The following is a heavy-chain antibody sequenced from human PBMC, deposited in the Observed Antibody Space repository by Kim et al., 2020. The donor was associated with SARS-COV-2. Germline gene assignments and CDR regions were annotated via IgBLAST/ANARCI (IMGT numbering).Heavy chain of an antibody. J-gene: IGHJ3*02. V-gene: IGHV3-23*01. CDR2: ISGSGGST. CDR1: GFTFSSYA. D-gene: IGHD3-3*01. CDR3: AKDPPIIWSGYYRDAFDI. Sequence: GGSLRLSCAASGFTFSSYAMSWVRQAPGKGLEWVSAISGSGGSTYYADSVKGRFTISRDNSKNTLYLQMNSLRAEDTAVYYCAKDPPIIWSGYYRDAFDIWGQGTMVTVSS.